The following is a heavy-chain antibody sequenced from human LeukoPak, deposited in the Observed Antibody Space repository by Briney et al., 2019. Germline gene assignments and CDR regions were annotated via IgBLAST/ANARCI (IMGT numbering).Heavy chain of an antibody. J-gene: IGHJ4*02. D-gene: IGHD1-26*01. Sequence: PGGSLRLSCAASGFTFSTYAMTWVRQAPGKGLEWVSGISGSGGDTYCADSEKGRFTISRDNSKNTLYLQMNSLRVEDTAVYYCAKANKWESDYWGQGTLVTVSS. CDR3: AKANKWESDY. CDR1: GFTFSTYA. V-gene: IGHV3-23*01. CDR2: ISGSGGDT.